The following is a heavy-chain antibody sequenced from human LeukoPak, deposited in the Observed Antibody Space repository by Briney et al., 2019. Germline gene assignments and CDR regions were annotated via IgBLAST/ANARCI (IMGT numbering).Heavy chain of an antibody. CDR2: INHSGST. V-gene: IGHV4-34*01. D-gene: IGHD1-7*01. CDR1: GGSFSGYY. Sequence: SETLSLTCAVYGGSFSGYYWSWIRQPPGKGLEWIGEINHSGSTNYNPSLKGRVTISVDTSKNQFSLKLSSVTAADTAVYYCARALTGTTSIFHHWGQGTLVTVSS. J-gene: IGHJ1*01. CDR3: ARALTGTTSIFHH.